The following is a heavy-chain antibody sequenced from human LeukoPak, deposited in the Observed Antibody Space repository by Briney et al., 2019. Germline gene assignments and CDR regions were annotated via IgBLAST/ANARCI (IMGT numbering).Heavy chain of an antibody. CDR1: GGSISSYY. Sequence: SETLSLTCTVSGGSISSYYWSWIRQPPGKGLEWIGYIYYSGSTNYNPSLKSRVTISVDTSKNQFSLKLSSVTAADTAVYYCARVGSTYGYAGGNYFDSWGQGTLVTVSS. CDR2: IYYSGST. D-gene: IGHD5-18*01. V-gene: IGHV4-59*08. CDR3: ARVGSTYGYAGGNYFDS. J-gene: IGHJ4*02.